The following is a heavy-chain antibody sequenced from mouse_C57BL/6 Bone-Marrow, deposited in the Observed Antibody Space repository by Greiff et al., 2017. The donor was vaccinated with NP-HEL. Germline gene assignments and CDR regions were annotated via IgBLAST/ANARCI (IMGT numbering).Heavy chain of an antibody. J-gene: IGHJ4*01. Sequence: QVQLQQPGAELVKPGDSVKLSCKASGYTFTSYWMHWVKQRPGQGLEWIGMIHPNSGSTNYNEKFKSKATLTVDKSSSTAYMQLSSLTSEDSAVYYCARGYYGSSLYAMDYWGQGTSVTVSS. V-gene: IGHV1-64*01. CDR1: GYTFTSYW. D-gene: IGHD1-1*01. CDR2: IHPNSGST. CDR3: ARGYYGSSLYAMDY.